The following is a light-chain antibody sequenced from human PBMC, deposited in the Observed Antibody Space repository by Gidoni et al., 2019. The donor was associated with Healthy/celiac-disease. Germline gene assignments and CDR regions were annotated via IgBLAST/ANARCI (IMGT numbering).Light chain of an antibody. J-gene: IGKJ1*01. CDR3: QQSYSTLWT. CDR1: QSIISY. V-gene: IGKV1-39*01. Sequence: DSQMTQSPSSLSASVGDRVTITCRASQSIISYLNWYQQKPGKAPKLLIYAASSLQSGVPSRFSGSGSGTDFTLTISSLQPEDFATYYCQQSYSTLWTFGQXTKVEIK. CDR2: AAS.